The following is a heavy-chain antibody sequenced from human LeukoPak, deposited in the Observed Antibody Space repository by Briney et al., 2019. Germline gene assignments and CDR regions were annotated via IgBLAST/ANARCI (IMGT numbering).Heavy chain of an antibody. CDR1: GFSFANNA. CDR2: ISVNSGSI. Sequence: GRSLTLSCAASGFSFANNAMHWVRLPPRKGMELDSVISVNSGSIGYADYVKGRFSISRDNAKNSLYLQMNSLRAEDTALYYCAKEDTDEYSSSSGWFDPWGQGTLVTVSS. J-gene: IGHJ5*02. D-gene: IGHD6-6*01. V-gene: IGHV3-9*01. CDR3: AKEDTDEYSSSSGWFDP.